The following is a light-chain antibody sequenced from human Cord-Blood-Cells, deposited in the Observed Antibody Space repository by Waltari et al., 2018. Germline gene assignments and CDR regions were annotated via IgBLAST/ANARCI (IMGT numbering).Light chain of an antibody. CDR3: QTWGTGIRGV. Sequence: QLVLTQSPSASASLGASDKLTCTLSSGHSSYAIAWHQQKTEKGPRYLMKLNSDGSHSKGDGIPDRFSGSSSGAECYPTISSLQSEDEADYYCQTWGTGIRGVFGGGTKLTVL. CDR1: SGHSSYA. CDR2: LNSDGSH. V-gene: IGLV4-69*01. J-gene: IGLJ3*02.